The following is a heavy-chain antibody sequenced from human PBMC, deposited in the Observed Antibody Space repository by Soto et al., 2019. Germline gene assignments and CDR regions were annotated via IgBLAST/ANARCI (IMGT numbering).Heavy chain of an antibody. J-gene: IGHJ6*02. CDR3: AKDPATGIAVAGIYYYYGMDV. V-gene: IGHV3-23*01. Sequence: GGSLRLSCAASGFTFSSYAMSWVRQAPGKGLEWVSAISGSGGSTYYADSVKGRFTISRDNSKNTLYLQMNSLRAEDTAVYYCAKDPATGIAVAGIYYYYGMDVWGQGTTVTVSS. CDR2: ISGSGGST. D-gene: IGHD6-19*01. CDR1: GFTFSSYA.